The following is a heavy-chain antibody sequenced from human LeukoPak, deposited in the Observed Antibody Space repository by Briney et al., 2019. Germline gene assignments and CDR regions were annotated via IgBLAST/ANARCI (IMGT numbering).Heavy chain of an antibody. V-gene: IGHV3-23*01. D-gene: IGHD5-12*01. CDR1: GFTFSNYA. CDR3: AKDPYRASSGLVDY. Sequence: GGSLRLSCATSGFTFSNYAVSWVRQAPGKGLEWVSSISGSGGTTYYADSVKGRFTISRDNSQNTLYLQMNGLRAEDTAVYYCAKDPYRASSGLVDYWGQGALVTVSS. CDR2: ISGSGGTT. J-gene: IGHJ4*02.